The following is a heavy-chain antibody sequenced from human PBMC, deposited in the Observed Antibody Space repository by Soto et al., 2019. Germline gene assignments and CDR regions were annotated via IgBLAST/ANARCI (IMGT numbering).Heavy chain of an antibody. CDR3: ARHSDGDYVPADY. V-gene: IGHV3-23*01. CDR1: GFTFSTYA. Sequence: PGGSLRLSCAASGFTFSTYAVSWVRQAPGKGLEWVSSISGSGGVTYYADSVKGRFTISRDNPKNTLYLQWSSLKASDTAMYYCARHSDGDYVPADYWGQGTLVTVSS. D-gene: IGHD4-17*01. CDR2: ISGSGGVT. J-gene: IGHJ4*02.